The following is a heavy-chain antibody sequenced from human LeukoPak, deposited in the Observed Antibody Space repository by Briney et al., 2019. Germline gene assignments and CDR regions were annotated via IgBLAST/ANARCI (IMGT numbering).Heavy chain of an antibody. V-gene: IGHV3-7*03. D-gene: IGHD5-12*01. J-gene: IGHJ4*02. CDR3: ARELYSGYAGSGLGY. CDR1: GFTFSSYW. Sequence: PGGFLRLSCAASGFTFSSYWMSWVRQAPGKGLEWVANIKQDGSEKYYVDSVKGRFTISRDNAKNSLYLQMNSLTAADTAVYHCARELYSGYAGSGLGYWGQGGLVTVSS. CDR2: IKQDGSEK.